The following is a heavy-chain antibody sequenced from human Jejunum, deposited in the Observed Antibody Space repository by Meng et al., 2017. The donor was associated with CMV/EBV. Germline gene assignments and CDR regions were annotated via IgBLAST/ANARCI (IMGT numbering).Heavy chain of an antibody. Sequence: TDDYIHWLRTAPGQGLEWMGWIKLNSGGTKYAQKFQGRVTMTWDTSISTAYMELSRLRSDDTAVYYCARDPGCDNPSCYGIGWNLWGQGTLVTVSS. V-gene: IGHV1-2*02. CDR3: ARDPGCDNPSCYGIGWNL. J-gene: IGHJ5*02. CDR1: TDDY. CDR2: IKLNSGGT. D-gene: IGHD2-2*01.